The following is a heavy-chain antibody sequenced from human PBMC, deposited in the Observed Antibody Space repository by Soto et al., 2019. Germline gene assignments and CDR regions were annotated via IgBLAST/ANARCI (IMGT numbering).Heavy chain of an antibody. V-gene: IGHV3-23*01. J-gene: IGHJ4*02. CDR1: GFTFASYA. CDR2: ISGSGGNT. D-gene: IGHD6-6*01. Sequence: PVGSLRLSCAASGFTFASYAMSWVRQAPGKGLEWVSGISGSGGNTYNADSVKGRFTISRDNSKNTLYLDMISLRAEDTAVYYCAKGLSIAAPGTFDYWGQGTLVRVSS. CDR3: AKGLSIAAPGTFDY.